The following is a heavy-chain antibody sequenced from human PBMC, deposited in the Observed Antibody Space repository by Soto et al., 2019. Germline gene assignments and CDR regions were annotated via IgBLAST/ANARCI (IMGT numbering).Heavy chain of an antibody. CDR2: IYYSGST. CDR1: GGSVSSGSYY. CDR3: ARGTGPNDAFDI. D-gene: IGHD2-8*02. J-gene: IGHJ3*02. V-gene: IGHV4-61*01. Sequence: QVQLQESGPGLVKPSETLSLTCTVSGGSVSSGSYYWSWIRQPPGKGLEWIGYIYYSGSTNFNPSLKSPVTIPIDASKNQFSLKLSSVTAADTAVYDCARGTGPNDAFDIWVQGTMVTVSS.